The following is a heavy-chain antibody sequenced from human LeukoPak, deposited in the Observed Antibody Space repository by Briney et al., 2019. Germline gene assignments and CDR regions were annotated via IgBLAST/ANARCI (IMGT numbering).Heavy chain of an antibody. D-gene: IGHD3-22*01. Sequence: PGGSLRLSRAASGFTFSDYYMSWIRQAPGKGLEWVSYISSSDSTIYYADSVKGRFTISRDNAKNSLYLQMNSLRAEDTAVYYCASGYYDSSGYYRDYWGQGTLVTVSS. CDR3: ASGYYDSSGYYRDY. V-gene: IGHV3-11*01. CDR2: ISSSDSTI. J-gene: IGHJ4*02. CDR1: GFTFSDYY.